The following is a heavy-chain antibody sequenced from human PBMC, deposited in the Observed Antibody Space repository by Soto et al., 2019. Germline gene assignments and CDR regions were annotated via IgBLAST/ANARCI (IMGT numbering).Heavy chain of an antibody. V-gene: IGHV1-18*04. CDR3: ARAGYSSGWIDYYYYYGMDV. CDR1: GYTFTSYG. D-gene: IGHD6-25*01. J-gene: IGHJ6*02. Sequence: GASVKVSCKASGYTFTSYGISWVRQAPGQGLEWMGWISAYNGNTNYAQKLQGRVTMTTDTSTSTAYMELRSLRSDDTAVYYCARAGYSSGWIDYYYYYGMDVWGQGTTVTVYS. CDR2: ISAYNGNT.